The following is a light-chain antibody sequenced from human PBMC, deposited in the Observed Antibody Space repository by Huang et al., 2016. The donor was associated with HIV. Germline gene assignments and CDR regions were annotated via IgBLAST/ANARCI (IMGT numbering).Light chain of an antibody. CDR2: GSS. J-gene: IGKJ4*01. CDR1: QTVSSNY. Sequence: EVVLTQSPAILSLYPGERATLSCRASQTVSSNYLAWYQQRPGRAPRLLISGSSSRATGVPDRFSGTGSGTDFILTISRLEPEDCALYYCQQYGASPLTFGGGTKIEIK. CDR3: QQYGASPLT. V-gene: IGKV3-20*01.